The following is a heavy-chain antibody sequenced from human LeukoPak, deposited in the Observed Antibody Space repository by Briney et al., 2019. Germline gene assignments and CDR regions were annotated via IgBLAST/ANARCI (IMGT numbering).Heavy chain of an antibody. CDR1: GFTFSSHG. V-gene: IGHV3-33*06. Sequence: GGSLRLSCAASGFTFSSHGIHWVRQAPGRGLEWVAVIWYDGTNKYYEDSVKGRFSISRDDSKNTVYLQMNSLRAEDTAVYYCAKDSGNRDNWFDPWGQGTLVTVSS. CDR2: IWYDGTNK. CDR3: AKDSGNRDNWFDP. J-gene: IGHJ5*02. D-gene: IGHD1-14*01.